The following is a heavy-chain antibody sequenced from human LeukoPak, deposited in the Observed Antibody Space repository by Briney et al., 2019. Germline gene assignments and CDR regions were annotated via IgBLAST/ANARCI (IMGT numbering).Heavy chain of an antibody. Sequence: GGSLRLSCAASGFTFSSYGMHWVRQAPGRGLEWVAVIWYDGSNKYYADSVKGRFTISRDNSKNTLYLQMNSLRAEDTAVYYCARDRGGYCSGGSCYSLQHWGQGTLVTVSS. CDR1: GFTFSSYG. D-gene: IGHD2-15*01. CDR3: ARDRGGYCSGGSCYSLQH. V-gene: IGHV3-33*01. CDR2: IWYDGSNK. J-gene: IGHJ1*01.